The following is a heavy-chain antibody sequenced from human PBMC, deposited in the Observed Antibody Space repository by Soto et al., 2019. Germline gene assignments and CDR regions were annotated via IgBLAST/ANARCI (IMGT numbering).Heavy chain of an antibody. Sequence: QVQLVQSGAEVKKPGASVKVSSKASGYTFTSYDINWVRQATGQGLEWMGWMNPNSGNTGYAQKFQGRVTMTRNTAIITGYMELSSLRSEDTAVYDSATNLYGDTVDYWGQRTLVTVSS. CDR2: MNPNSGNT. V-gene: IGHV1-8*01. CDR3: ATNLYGDTVDY. CDR1: GYTFTSYD. J-gene: IGHJ4*02. D-gene: IGHD4-17*01.